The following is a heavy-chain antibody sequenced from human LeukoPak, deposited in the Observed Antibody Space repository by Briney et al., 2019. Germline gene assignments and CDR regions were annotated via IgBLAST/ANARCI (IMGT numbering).Heavy chain of an antibody. CDR1: GYSLSTSGTC. D-gene: IGHD3-9*01. V-gene: IGHV2-70*11. CDR3: ASNILTGKRENYYYYGMDV. CDR2: IDWDDDK. J-gene: IGHJ6*02. Sequence: SGPALVKPTPTLTLTCTVTGYSLSTSGTCENWIRQPPGKALEWLARIDWDDDKYYSTSLKTRLTISKDTSKNQVVLTMTNMDPVDTATYYCASNILTGKRENYYYYGMDVWGQGTTVTVSS.